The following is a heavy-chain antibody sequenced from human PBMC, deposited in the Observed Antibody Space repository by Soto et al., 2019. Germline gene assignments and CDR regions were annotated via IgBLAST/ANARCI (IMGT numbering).Heavy chain of an antibody. J-gene: IGHJ4*02. V-gene: IGHV1-69*13. CDR2: IIPIFGTA. CDR1: GGTFSSYA. Sequence: GASVKVSCKASGGTFSSYAISWVRQAPGQGLEWMGGIIPIFGTANYAQKFQGRVTITADESTSTAYMELSSLRSEDTAVYYCARDPRYYYDSSGYYSGSFFDYWGQGTLVTVSS. CDR3: ARDPRYYYDSSGYYSGSFFDY. D-gene: IGHD3-22*01.